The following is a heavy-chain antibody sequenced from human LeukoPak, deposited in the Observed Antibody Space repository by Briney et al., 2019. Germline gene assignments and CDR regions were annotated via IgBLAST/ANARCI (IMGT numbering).Heavy chain of an antibody. CDR2: ISYSGST. J-gene: IGHJ4*02. CDR1: GGSISNYY. CDR3: ARRSSVAVAVDY. Sequence: SETLSLTCTVSGGSISNYYWSWIRQPPGKGLEWIGYISYSGSTNYNPSLKSRVTISVDTSKNQFSLKLSSVTAADTAVYYCARRSSVAVAVDYWGQGTLVTVSS. D-gene: IGHD6-19*01. V-gene: IGHV4-59*08.